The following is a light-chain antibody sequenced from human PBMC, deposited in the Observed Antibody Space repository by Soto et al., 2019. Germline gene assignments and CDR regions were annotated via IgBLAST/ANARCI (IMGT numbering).Light chain of an antibody. CDR3: QQYGSSPWT. Sequence: VLTQSPGALSLSPGERATLSCRASQSISTTYVAWYQQKPGQAPTLLIYGASTRATGIPDRFSGSGSGTDFTLTISRLEPEDFAVYYCQQYGSSPWTFGQGTKVDIK. CDR1: QSISTTY. CDR2: GAS. V-gene: IGKV3-20*01. J-gene: IGKJ1*01.